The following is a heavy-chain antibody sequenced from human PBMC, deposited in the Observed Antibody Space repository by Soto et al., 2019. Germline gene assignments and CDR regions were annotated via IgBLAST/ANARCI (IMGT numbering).Heavy chain of an antibody. J-gene: IGHJ4*02. V-gene: IGHV3-30*18. Sequence: QVQLVESGGGVVQPGRSLRLSCAASGFTFSHYAMHWVRQAPGKGLEWVALMSYDGSNEYYADSVKGRFTSSRDNSKNTLYLQMNSLRAGDTAVYYCAKDGSHNFDYWGQGTLVTVSS. CDR2: MSYDGSNE. CDR3: AKDGSHNFDY. D-gene: IGHD1-26*01. CDR1: GFTFSHYA.